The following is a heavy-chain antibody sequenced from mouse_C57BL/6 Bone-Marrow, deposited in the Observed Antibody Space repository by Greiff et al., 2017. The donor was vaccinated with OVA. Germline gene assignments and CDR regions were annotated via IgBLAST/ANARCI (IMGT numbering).Heavy chain of an antibody. Sequence: EVQLVESGPGLVKPSQSLSLTCSVTGYSITSGYYWNWIRQFPGNKLEWMGYISYDGSNNYNPSLKNRISITRDTSKNQFFLKLNSVTTEDTATYYCARESGYWYFDVWGTGTTVTVSS. V-gene: IGHV3-6*01. CDR3: ARESGYWYFDV. D-gene: IGHD1-3*01. J-gene: IGHJ1*03. CDR1: GYSITSGYY. CDR2: ISYDGSN.